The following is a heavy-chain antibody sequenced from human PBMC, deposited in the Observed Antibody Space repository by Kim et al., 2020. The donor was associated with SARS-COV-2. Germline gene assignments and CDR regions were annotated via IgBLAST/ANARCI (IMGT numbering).Heavy chain of an antibody. Sequence: SVKGRFTISRDNSKNTLYLQMNSLRAEDTAVYYCAKEDIVATISSYYFDYWGQGTLVTVSS. CDR3: AKEDIVATISSYYFDY. D-gene: IGHD5-12*01. J-gene: IGHJ4*02. V-gene: IGHV3-23*01.